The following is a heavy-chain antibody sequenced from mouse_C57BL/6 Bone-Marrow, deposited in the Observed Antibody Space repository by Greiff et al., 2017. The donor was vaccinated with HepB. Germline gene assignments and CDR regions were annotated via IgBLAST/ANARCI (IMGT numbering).Heavy chain of an antibody. CDR2: IDPENGDT. D-gene: IGHD2-5*01. CDR3: TPPTIVTTDAY. Sequence: EVKLMESGAELVRPGASVKLSCTASGFNIKDDYMHWVKQRPEQGLEWIGWIDPENGDTEYASKFQSKATITADTSSNTAYLQLSSLTSEDTAVYDCTPPTIVTTDAYWGQGTLVTVSA. V-gene: IGHV14-4*01. CDR1: GFNIKDDY. J-gene: IGHJ3*01.